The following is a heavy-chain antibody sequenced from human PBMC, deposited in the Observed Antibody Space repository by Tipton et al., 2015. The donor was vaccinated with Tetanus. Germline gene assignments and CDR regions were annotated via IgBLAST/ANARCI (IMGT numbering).Heavy chain of an antibody. Sequence: QLVQSGAEVKKPGESLKISCKVSGYNFTLYWIGWVRQMPGKGLEWMGTIYPRDSKTRYSPSFQGQVTISADTSISTAYLQWSSLKASDTAMYYCARRRTITALSYYLESWGQGTLVTVSS. V-gene: IGHV5-51*01. CDR3: ARRRTITALSYYLES. CDR2: IYPRDSKT. CDR1: GYNFTLYW. J-gene: IGHJ4*02. D-gene: IGHD5-12*01.